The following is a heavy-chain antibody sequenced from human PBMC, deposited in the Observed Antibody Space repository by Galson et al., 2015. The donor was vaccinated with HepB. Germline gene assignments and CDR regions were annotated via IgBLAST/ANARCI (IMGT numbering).Heavy chain of an antibody. CDR1: GFTFSDHY. CDR3: ARHGTTATTVFDY. V-gene: IGHV3-11*06. Sequence: SLRLSCAASGFTFSDHYMSWIRQAPGMGLEWVSYISSSSSYTNYADSVKGRFTISRDNAKNSLYLQMSSLRAEDTAVYYCARHGTTATTVFDYWGQGTLVTVSS. CDR2: ISSSSSYT. J-gene: IGHJ4*02. D-gene: IGHD4-17*01.